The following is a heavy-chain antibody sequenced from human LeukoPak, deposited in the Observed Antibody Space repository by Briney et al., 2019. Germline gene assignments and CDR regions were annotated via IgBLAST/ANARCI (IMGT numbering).Heavy chain of an antibody. CDR3: ARDQYDTWSRRGNFDS. V-gene: IGHV3-7*03. Sequence: GGPLRLSCVASGFTFGKYWMSWVRQAPGKGLEWVANIKLDGSEKNYVDSVKGRFTISRDNTKNSLYLQMNSLRAEDTAVFYCARDQYDTWSRRGNFDSWGQGTLVIVSS. CDR2: IKLDGSEK. CDR1: GFTFGKYW. D-gene: IGHD3-3*01. J-gene: IGHJ4*02.